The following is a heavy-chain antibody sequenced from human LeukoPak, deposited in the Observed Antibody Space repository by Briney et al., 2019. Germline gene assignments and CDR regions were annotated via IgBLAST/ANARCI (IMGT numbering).Heavy chain of an antibody. CDR2: IYYSGST. Sequence: SETLSLTCTVSGGSISSSSYYWGWIRQPPGKGLEWIGSIYYSGSTYYNQSLKSRVPISVDTSKNQFSLQLSSVTAADTAVYYCAGRYYYYYYMDVWGKGTTVTVSS. J-gene: IGHJ6*03. CDR1: GGSISSSSYY. CDR3: AGRYYYYYYMDV. V-gene: IGHV4-39*07.